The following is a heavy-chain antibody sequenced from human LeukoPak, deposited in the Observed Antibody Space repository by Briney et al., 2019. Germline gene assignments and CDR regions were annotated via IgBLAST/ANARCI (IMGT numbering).Heavy chain of an antibody. CDR3: ARGGVVVVAATTTNYYYYGMDV. Sequence: ASVKVSCKASGGTFSSYAISWVRQAPGQGLEWMGGIIPIFGTANYAQKFQGRVTITADESTSIAYMELSSLRSEDTAVYYCARGGVVVVAATTTNYYYYGMDVWGQGTTVTVYS. CDR2: IIPIFGTA. V-gene: IGHV1-69*13. CDR1: GGTFSSYA. J-gene: IGHJ6*02. D-gene: IGHD2-15*01.